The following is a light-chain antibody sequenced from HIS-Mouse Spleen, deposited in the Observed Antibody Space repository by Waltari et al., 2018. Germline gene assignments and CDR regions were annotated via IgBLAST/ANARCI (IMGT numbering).Light chain of an antibody. CDR1: SSDVGSYNL. V-gene: IGLV2-23*01. CDR3: CSYAGSSTLVV. J-gene: IGLJ2*01. Sequence: QSALTQPASVSGSPGQSITISCTGTSSDVGSYNLVSWYQQHPGKAPKHMIYEGSKRPSGCSNRFSGSKSGNTASLTIAGLQAEDEADYYCCSYAGSSTLVVFGGGTKLTVL. CDR2: EGS.